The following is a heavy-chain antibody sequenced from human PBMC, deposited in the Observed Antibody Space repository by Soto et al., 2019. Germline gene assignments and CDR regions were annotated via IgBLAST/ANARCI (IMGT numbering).Heavy chain of an antibody. CDR3: ARTGGPRITMIVVVPWAGAFDI. J-gene: IGHJ3*02. D-gene: IGHD3-22*01. V-gene: IGHV4-31*03. CDR1: GGSISSGGYY. CDR2: IYYSGST. Sequence: PSETLSLTCTVSGGSISSGGYYWSWIRQHPGKGLEWIGYIYYSGSTYYNPSLKSRVTISVDTSKNQFSLKLSSVTAADTAVYYCARTGGPRITMIVVVPWAGAFDIWGQGTMVTVSS.